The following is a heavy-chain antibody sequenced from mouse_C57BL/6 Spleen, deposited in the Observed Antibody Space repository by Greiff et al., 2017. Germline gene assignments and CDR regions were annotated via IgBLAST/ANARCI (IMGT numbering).Heavy chain of an antibody. CDR1: GYTFTDYN. Sequence: VQLQQSGPELVKPGASVKIPCKASGYTFTDYNMDWVHQSHGKSLEWIGDINPNNGGTISNQKFKGKATLTVDKSSSTAYMEHHSLTSEDTAVYYCAKFYGNYEYFDVWGTGTTVTVSS. J-gene: IGHJ1*03. CDR2: INPNNGGT. CDR3: AKFYGNYEYFDV. V-gene: IGHV1-18*01. D-gene: IGHD2-1*01.